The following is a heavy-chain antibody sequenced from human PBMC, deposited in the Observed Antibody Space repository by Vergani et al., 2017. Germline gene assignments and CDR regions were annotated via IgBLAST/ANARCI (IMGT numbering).Heavy chain of an antibody. Sequence: QLVQSGPEVKKPGTSVKVSCKASGYTFTSYGISWVRQAPGQGLEWMGWISVYNGNTNYAQKLQGRVTMTTDRSTSTAYMELRSLRSDDTAVYYCARNYYDSSGYYYFDYWGQGTLVTVSS. CDR1: GYTFTSYG. V-gene: IGHV1-18*01. D-gene: IGHD3-22*01. CDR3: ARNYYDSSGYYYFDY. CDR2: ISVYNGNT. J-gene: IGHJ4*02.